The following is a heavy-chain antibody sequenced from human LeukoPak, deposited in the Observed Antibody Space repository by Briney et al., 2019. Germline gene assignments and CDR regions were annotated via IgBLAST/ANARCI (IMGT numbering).Heavy chain of an antibody. D-gene: IGHD6-13*01. CDR2: ISYDGSNK. CDR3: AKDPFPASIAAAGIAY. Sequence: PGGSLRLSCAASGFTFSSYGMHWVRQAPGKGLEWVAVISYDGSNKYYAVSVKGRFTISRDNSKNTLYLQMNSLRAEDTAVYYCAKDPFPASIAAAGIAYWGQGTLVTVSS. J-gene: IGHJ4*02. V-gene: IGHV3-30*18. CDR1: GFTFSSYG.